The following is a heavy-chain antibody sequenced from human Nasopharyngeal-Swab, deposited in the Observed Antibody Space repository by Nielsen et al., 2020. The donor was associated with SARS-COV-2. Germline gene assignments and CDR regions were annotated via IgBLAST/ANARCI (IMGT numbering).Heavy chain of an antibody. J-gene: IGHJ5*02. Sequence: GGSLRLSCAASGFTFSGSAMHWVRQASGQGLEWVGRIRSKANSYATADAASVKGRFTISRDNSKNTAYLQMNSLKTEGTAVYYCTRPGSGRYEGFDPWGQGTLVTVSS. CDR1: GFTFSGSA. CDR3: TRPGSGRYEGFDP. V-gene: IGHV3-73*01. D-gene: IGHD6-19*01. CDR2: IRSKANSYAT.